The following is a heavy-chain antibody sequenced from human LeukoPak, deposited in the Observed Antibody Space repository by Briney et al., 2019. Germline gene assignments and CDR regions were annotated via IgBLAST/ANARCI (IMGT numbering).Heavy chain of an antibody. V-gene: IGHV3-74*01. CDR3: ARFYYDSRRGAY. J-gene: IGHJ4*02. CDR2: IKSDGSST. Sequence: PGGSLRLSCAASGFTFSTYWMHWVRQAPGEGLVWVSRIKSDGSSTSYADSVKGRFTISRDNAKNTVYLQMNSLRDEDTAVYYCARFYYDSRRGAYWGRGTLVTVSS. CDR1: GFTFSTYW. D-gene: IGHD3-22*01.